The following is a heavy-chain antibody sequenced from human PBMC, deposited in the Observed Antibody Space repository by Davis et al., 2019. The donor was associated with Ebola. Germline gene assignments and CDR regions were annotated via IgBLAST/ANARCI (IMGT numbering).Heavy chain of an antibody. CDR2: MNPNSGNT. CDR3: ARASWATVGTRWFDP. V-gene: IGHV1-8*01. CDR1: GYTFTSYD. J-gene: IGHJ5*02. Sequence: AASVKVSCKASGYTFTSYDMNWVRQAPGQGLEWMGWMNPNSGNTGYAQKFQGRVTMTRNTSITTAYMELSSLRSDDSAVYYCARASWATVGTRWFDPWGQGTLVTVSS. D-gene: IGHD6-13*01.